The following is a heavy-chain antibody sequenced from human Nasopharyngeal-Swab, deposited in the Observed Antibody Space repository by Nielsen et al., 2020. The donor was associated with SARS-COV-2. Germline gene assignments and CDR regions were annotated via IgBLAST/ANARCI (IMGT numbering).Heavy chain of an antibody. Sequence: VRQMPGKGLEWMGIIYPGDSDTRYSPSFQGQVTISADTSISTAYLQWSSLKASETAMYYCASCDNWNDGWDYWGQGTLVTVSS. CDR3: ASCDNWNDGWDY. CDR2: IYPGDSDT. J-gene: IGHJ4*02. D-gene: IGHD1-20*01. V-gene: IGHV5-51*01.